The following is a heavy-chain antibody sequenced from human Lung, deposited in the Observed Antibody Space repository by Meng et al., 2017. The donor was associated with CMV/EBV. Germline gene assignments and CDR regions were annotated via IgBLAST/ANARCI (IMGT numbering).Heavy chain of an antibody. CDR1: GFTFSSYE. Sequence: SXKISWAASGFTFSSYEMNWVRQAPGKGLEWVSYISSSGSTIYYADSVKGRFTISRNNAKNSLYLQMNSLRAEDTAVYYCAREKGDWFDPWGQGTLVTVSS. V-gene: IGHV3-48*03. J-gene: IGHJ5*02. CDR3: AREKGDWFDP. CDR2: ISSSGSTI.